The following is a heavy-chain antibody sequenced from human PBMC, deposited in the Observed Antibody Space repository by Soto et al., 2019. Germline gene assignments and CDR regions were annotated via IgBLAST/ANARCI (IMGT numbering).Heavy chain of an antibody. J-gene: IGHJ3*02. V-gene: IGHV3-9*01. CDR1: GFSFDDYA. Sequence: EVQLVESGGGLVQPGRSLRLSCAASGFSFDDYAMHWVRQAPGKGLEWVSGISWNSGRIDYADSVKGRFTISRDNAKNSLYLQMNSLRTEDTALYYCAKGVVYSGGDAFDIWGQGTMVTVSS. CDR3: AKGVVYSGGDAFDI. D-gene: IGHD3-3*01. CDR2: ISWNSGRI.